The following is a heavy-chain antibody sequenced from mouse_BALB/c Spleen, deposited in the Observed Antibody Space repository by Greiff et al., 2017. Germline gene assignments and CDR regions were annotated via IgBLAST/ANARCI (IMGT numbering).Heavy chain of an antibody. D-gene: IGHD2-3*01. V-gene: IGHV1-80*01. CDR1: GYAFSSYW. J-gene: IGHJ2*01. Sequence: QVQLKQSGAELVRPGSSVKISCKASGYAFSSYWMNWVKQRPGQGLEWIGQIYPGDGDTNYNGKFKGKATLTADKSSSTAYMQLSSLTSEDSAVYFCARSYDLDYWGQGTTLTVSS. CDR3: ARSYDLDY. CDR2: IYPGDGDT.